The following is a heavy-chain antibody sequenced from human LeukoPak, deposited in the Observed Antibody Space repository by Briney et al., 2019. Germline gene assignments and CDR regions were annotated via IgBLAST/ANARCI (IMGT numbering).Heavy chain of an antibody. Sequence: GGSLKLSCEASGFTFGDYWMTWVRQAPGKGLEGVANIKHEGSETHYVDSVKGRFTISRDNAKNSVYLQMNSLRGEDTAVYYCATYWRYFDWLLSDIWGLGTMVTVSS. CDR3: ATYWRYFDWLLSDI. D-gene: IGHD3-9*01. J-gene: IGHJ3*02. CDR1: GFTFGDYW. V-gene: IGHV3-7*05. CDR2: IKHEGSET.